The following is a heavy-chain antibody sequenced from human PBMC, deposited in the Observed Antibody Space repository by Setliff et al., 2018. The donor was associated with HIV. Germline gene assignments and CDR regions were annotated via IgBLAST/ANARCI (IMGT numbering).Heavy chain of an antibody. J-gene: IGHJ6*04. V-gene: IGHV3-9*01. CDR1: GFSFNAYA. Sequence: SLRLSCAASGFSFNAYAMHWVRQSPGKGLEWVSGISSNTDNIYYADSVKGRFTISRDNANNSLFLEMNNLRPEDTAFYYCVKDGTPIGRYYQYFHVWGEGIMVTVSS. CDR2: ISSNTDNI. CDR3: VKDGTPIGRYYQYFHV. D-gene: IGHD1-26*01.